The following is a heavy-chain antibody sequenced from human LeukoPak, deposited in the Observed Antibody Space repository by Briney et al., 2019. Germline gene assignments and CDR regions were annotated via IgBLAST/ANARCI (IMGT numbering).Heavy chain of an antibody. Sequence: PGGSLRLSCAASGFTFSSYSMNWVRQAPGKGLEWVSSISSSSSYIYYADSVKGRFTISRDNAKNSLYLQMNSLRAEDTAVYYCASCPQPSYYDFWSGYLYYFDYWGQGTLVTVSS. CDR2: ISSSSSYI. CDR1: GFTFSSYS. D-gene: IGHD3-3*01. J-gene: IGHJ4*02. CDR3: ASCPQPSYYDFWSGYLYYFDY. V-gene: IGHV3-21*01.